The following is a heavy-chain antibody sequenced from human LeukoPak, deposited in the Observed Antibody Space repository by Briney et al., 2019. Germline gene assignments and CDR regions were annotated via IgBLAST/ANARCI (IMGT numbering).Heavy chain of an antibody. Sequence: GGSLRLSCAASGFTFSSYGMHWVRQAPGKGLEWVTFIRYDGSNKYYADSVKGRFTISRDNSKNTLYLQMNSLRAEDTAAYYCAKKLLVRGIPYYYYYMDVWGKGTTVTISS. V-gene: IGHV3-30*02. D-gene: IGHD3-10*01. CDR1: GFTFSSYG. J-gene: IGHJ6*03. CDR3: AKKLLVRGIPYYYYYMDV. CDR2: IRYDGSNK.